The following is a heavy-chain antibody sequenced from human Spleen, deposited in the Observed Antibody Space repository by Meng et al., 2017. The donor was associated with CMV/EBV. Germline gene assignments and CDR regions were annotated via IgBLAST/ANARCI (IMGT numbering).Heavy chain of an antibody. CDR2: IYYSGST. Sequence: SETLSLTCTVSGGSISSSSYYWGWIRQPPGKGLEWIGSIYYSGSTYYNPSLKSRVTISVDTSKNQFSLKLSSVTAADTAVYYCARGSGTILRPMDVWGQGTTVTVSS. D-gene: IGHD3-3*01. V-gene: IGHV4-39*07. J-gene: IGHJ6*02. CDR3: ARGSGTILRPMDV. CDR1: GGSISSSSYY.